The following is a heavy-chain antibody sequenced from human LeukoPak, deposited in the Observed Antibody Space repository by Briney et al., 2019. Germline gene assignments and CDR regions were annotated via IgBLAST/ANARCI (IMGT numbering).Heavy chain of an antibody. CDR1: EFTFSNYG. CDR3: ARERSTEGYGALFDY. D-gene: IGHD4-17*01. V-gene: IGHV3-30*03. J-gene: IGHJ4*02. Sequence: GGSLRLSCAASEFTFSNYGIHWVRQAPGKGLEWVTFISFDGSNKFYADSVKGRFTVSRDNSKNTLYLQMNSLRAEDTALYYCARERSTEGYGALFDYWGQGTLVTVSS. CDR2: ISFDGSNK.